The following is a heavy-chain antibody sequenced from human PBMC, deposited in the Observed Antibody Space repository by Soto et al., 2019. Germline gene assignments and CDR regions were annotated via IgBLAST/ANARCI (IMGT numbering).Heavy chain of an antibody. CDR3: ARIYRRDGNKYADY. V-gene: IGHV3-48*02. CDR2: ISASSTTV. D-gene: IGHD3-16*02. Sequence: EVQLVESGGGLVQPGESLRLSCAASEFTFSSFNMHWVRQAPGKGLEWVSYISASSTTVYYGESVKGRFTISRDNAKNSLYLQMNSLRDEDTAVYYCARIYRRDGNKYADYWGQGTLVTVSS. CDR1: EFTFSSFN. J-gene: IGHJ4*02.